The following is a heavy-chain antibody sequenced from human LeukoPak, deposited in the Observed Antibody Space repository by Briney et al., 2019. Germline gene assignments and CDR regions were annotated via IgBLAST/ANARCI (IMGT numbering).Heavy chain of an antibody. J-gene: IGHJ6*02. CDR1: GFTFSDYS. D-gene: IGHD5-18*01. CDR2: VSPSGGAK. CDR3: AKDMLPPRVSFGLYYFYGMDV. V-gene: IGHV3-21*04. Sequence: GGPLRLSCAASGFTFSDYSMNWVRQTPGRGLEWVSSVSPSGGAKSHSDPVKARFPISGANSKKSLHVQMNSLRPEDTPLFFCAKDMLPPRVSFGLYYFYGMDVWGQGTTVTVSS.